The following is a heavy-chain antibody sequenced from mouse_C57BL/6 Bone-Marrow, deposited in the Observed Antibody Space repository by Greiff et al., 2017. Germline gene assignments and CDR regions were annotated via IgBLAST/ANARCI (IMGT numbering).Heavy chain of an antibody. Sequence: VQLQQPGAELVRPGSSVKLSCKASGYTFTSYWMDWVKQRPGQGLEWIGNIYPSDSETHYNQKFKDKATLTVDKSSSTAYMQLSSLTSEDSAVYYCARSCYSNLYYYAMDYWGQGTSVTVSS. D-gene: IGHD2-5*01. CDR3: ARSCYSNLYYYAMDY. CDR2: IYPSDSET. CDR1: GYTFTSYW. V-gene: IGHV1-61*01. J-gene: IGHJ4*01.